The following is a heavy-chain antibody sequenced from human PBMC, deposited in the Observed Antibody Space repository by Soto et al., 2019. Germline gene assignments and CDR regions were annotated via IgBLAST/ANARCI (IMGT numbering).Heavy chain of an antibody. Sequence: QVQLQESGPGLVKPSGTLSLTCAVFSGSIDTTNWWSWVRQPPGKGLEWIGEIFHSGNTYYNPSLASRVTISVDTSKNQFSLNLRSVTAADTAVYYCARRTWGMDVWGQGTTVTVSS. V-gene: IGHV4-4*02. CDR3: ARRTWGMDV. D-gene: IGHD2-8*01. CDR1: SGSIDTTNW. CDR2: IFHSGNT. J-gene: IGHJ6*02.